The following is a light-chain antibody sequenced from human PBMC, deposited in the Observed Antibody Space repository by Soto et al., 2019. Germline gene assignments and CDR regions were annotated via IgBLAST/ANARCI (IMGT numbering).Light chain of an antibody. Sequence: DIQMTQSPSSLSASVGGRVTITCRASQSISSYLNWYQQKPGKAPKLLIYAASSLQSGVPSRFSGSGSGTDFTLTISSLQPEDFATYYCQQSYSTPRTFGQGTKVDNK. CDR1: QSISSY. J-gene: IGKJ1*01. V-gene: IGKV1-39*01. CDR3: QQSYSTPRT. CDR2: AAS.